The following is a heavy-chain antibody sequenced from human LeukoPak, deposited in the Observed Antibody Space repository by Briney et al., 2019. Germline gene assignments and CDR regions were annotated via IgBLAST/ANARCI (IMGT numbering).Heavy chain of an antibody. V-gene: IGHV4-61*02. CDR3: ARVAVTTVTKLDY. Sequence: PSETLSLTCTVSGGSISSGGYYWSWIRQPAGKGLEWIGRIYTSGSTNYNPSLKSRVTISVDTSKNQFSLKLSSVTAADTAVYYCARVAVTTVTKLDYWGQGTLVIVSS. CDR1: GGSISSGGYY. D-gene: IGHD4-11*01. CDR2: IYTSGST. J-gene: IGHJ4*02.